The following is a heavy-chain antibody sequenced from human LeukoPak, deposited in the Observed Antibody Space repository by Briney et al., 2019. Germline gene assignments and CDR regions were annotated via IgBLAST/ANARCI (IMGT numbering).Heavy chain of an antibody. CDR1: GFTFSTYA. V-gene: IGHV3-23*01. CDR2: ISSSGDAT. J-gene: IGHJ3*02. Sequence: GGSLRLSCAASGFTFSTYAMTWVRQAPGKGLEWVSTISSSGDATYSADSVKGRFSISRDNSKNTLYLQMNSLRAEDTAVYYCARSYGDYSAFDIWGQGTMVTVSS. CDR3: ARSYGDYSAFDI. D-gene: IGHD4-17*01.